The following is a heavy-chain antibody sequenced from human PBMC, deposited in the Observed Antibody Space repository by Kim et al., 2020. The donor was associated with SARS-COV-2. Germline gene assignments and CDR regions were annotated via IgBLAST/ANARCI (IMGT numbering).Heavy chain of an antibody. CDR2: MNPNSGNT. CDR1: GYTFSSYD. Sequence: ASVKVCKASGYTFSSYDINWVRQATGQGLEWMGWMNPNSGNTAYAQKFQGRVTMIRNTSISTAYMDLSSLRSEDTAVYYCARGKIGSRQFDYWGQGTLVTVSS. J-gene: IGHJ4*02. D-gene: IGHD6-13*01. CDR3: ARGKIGSRQFDY. V-gene: IGHV1-8*01.